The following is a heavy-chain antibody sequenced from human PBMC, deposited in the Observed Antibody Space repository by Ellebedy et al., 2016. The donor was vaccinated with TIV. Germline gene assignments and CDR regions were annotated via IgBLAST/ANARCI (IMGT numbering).Heavy chain of an antibody. J-gene: IGHJ4*02. D-gene: IGHD3-3*01. Sequence: GGSLRLSXVASKFAFSNFAMHWVRQAPGKGLEWVATFSDDDKSIHYTESVKGRFTISSDNSRNTVYLQMNGLRADDTAVYYCAKALYKGNGYDFIFDYWGQGTLVTVSS. CDR2: FSDDDKSI. CDR1: KFAFSNFA. V-gene: IGHV3-30*18. CDR3: AKALYKGNGYDFIFDY.